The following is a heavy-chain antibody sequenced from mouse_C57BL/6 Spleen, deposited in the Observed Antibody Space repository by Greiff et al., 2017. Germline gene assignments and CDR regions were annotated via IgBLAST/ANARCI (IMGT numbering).Heavy chain of an antibody. D-gene: IGHD3-2*02. CDR1: GYTFTSYD. J-gene: IGHJ4*01. Sequence: QVQLKQSGPELVKPGASVKLSCKASGYTFTSYDINWVKQRPGQGLEWIGWIYPRDGSTKYNEKFKGKATLTVDTSSSTAYMELHSLTSEDSAVYFCARWAAQATDYAMDYWGQGTSVTVSS. V-gene: IGHV1-85*01. CDR3: ARWAAQATDYAMDY. CDR2: IYPRDGST.